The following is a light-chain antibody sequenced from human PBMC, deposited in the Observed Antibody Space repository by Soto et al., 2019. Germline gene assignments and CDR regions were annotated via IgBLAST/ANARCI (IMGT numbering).Light chain of an antibody. Sequence: DILMTQSPATLSVSPGERATISCRASQSVSNNLTWYQQKPGQAPRLLIYGASNRETGIPARFSGSGSGTDDTLTISSREPEDDAVNYCHQRSNSPPWTFGQGTKVDIK. CDR1: QSVSNN. CDR3: HQRSNSPPWT. CDR2: GAS. V-gene: IGKV3-11*01. J-gene: IGKJ1*01.